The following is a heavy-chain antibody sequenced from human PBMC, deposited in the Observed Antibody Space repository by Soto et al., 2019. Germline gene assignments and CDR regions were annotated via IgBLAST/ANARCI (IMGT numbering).Heavy chain of an antibody. CDR2: ISSSGSTI. V-gene: IGHV3-11*01. J-gene: IGHJ4*02. CDR1: GFTFSYYY. D-gene: IGHD6-19*01. Sequence: GGSLRLSCAASGFTFSYYYMSWIRRAPGKGLEWVSYISSSGSTIYYADSVKGRFTISRDNAKNSLYLQMNSLRAEDTAVYYCARESLGQWLVRWGQGTLVTVSS. CDR3: ARESLGQWLVR.